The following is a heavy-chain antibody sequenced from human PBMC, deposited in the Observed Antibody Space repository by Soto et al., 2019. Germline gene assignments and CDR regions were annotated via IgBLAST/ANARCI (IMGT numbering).Heavy chain of an antibody. Sequence: SVKVSCKASGGTFSSYAISWVRQAPGQGLEWMGGIIPIFGTANYAQKFQCRVSITADESTSTAYMELSILRSEDTAVYYCASTSPTPGAFDIWGQGTMVTVSS. CDR1: GGTFSSYA. J-gene: IGHJ3*02. V-gene: IGHV1-69*13. CDR3: ASTSPTPGAFDI. CDR2: IIPIFGTA. D-gene: IGHD2-15*01.